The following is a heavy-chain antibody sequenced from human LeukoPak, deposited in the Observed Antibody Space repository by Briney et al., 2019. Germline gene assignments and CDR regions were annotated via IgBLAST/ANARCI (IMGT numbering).Heavy chain of an antibody. CDR1: GFTFSTYT. V-gene: IGHV3-48*01. D-gene: IGHD1-26*01. Sequence: GGSLRLPCAASGFTFSTYTMNWVRQAPGKGLEWVSSISSIGSTIYYADSVKGRFTISRDNAKNSLYLQMNSLRVEDTAVYYCARDLGATIFDFDYWGQGTLVTVSS. CDR2: ISSIGSTI. J-gene: IGHJ4*02. CDR3: ARDLGATIFDFDY.